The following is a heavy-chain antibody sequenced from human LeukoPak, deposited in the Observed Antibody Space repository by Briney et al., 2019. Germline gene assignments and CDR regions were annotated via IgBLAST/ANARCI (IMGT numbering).Heavy chain of an antibody. CDR2: ISGSGDGT. CDR3: AKQEGWELGDYYFDY. V-gene: IGHV3-23*01. J-gene: IGHJ4*02. CDR1: GFRFGDFA. Sequence: GGSLRLSCVASGFRFGDFAMSWVRLAPGKGLEWVSSISGSGDGTYYADSVKGRFTISRDNSRNTMHLQTNSLRAEDTALYYCAKQEGWELGDYYFDYWGQGTLVTVSS. D-gene: IGHD1-26*01.